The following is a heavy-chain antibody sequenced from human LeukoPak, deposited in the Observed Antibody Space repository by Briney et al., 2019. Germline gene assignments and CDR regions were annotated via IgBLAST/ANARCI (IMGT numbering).Heavy chain of an antibody. V-gene: IGHV1-69*04. CDR2: IIPILGIA. D-gene: IGHD2-21*02. CDR3: AREDGGHWGGDCYPSLDY. Sequence: SVKVSCKASGGTFSRYTISWVRQAPGQGLEWMGRIIPILGIANYAQKFQGRVTITADKSTSTAYMELSSLRSEDTAVYYCAREDGGHWGGDCYPSLDYWGQGTLVTVSS. J-gene: IGHJ4*02. CDR1: GGTFSRYT.